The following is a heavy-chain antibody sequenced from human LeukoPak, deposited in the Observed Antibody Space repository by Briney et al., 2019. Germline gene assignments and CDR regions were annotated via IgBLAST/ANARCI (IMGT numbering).Heavy chain of an antibody. V-gene: IGHV3-48*03. CDR3: AELGITMIGGV. CDR1: GFTFCSYE. CDR2: ISSSGSTI. Sequence: GGSLRLSCAASGFTFCSYEMNWVRQAPGKGLEGVSYISSSGSTIYYADSVKVRFTISRDNAKNSLYLQTNSLRAEDTAVYYCAELGITMIGGVWGKGTTVTISS. D-gene: IGHD3-10*02. J-gene: IGHJ6*04.